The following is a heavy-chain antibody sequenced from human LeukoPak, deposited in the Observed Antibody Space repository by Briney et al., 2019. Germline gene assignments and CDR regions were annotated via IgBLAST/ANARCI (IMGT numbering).Heavy chain of an antibody. D-gene: IGHD1-26*01. CDR3: ARGVGAWPIDY. CDR1: GGSISSSSYY. CDR2: IYYSGST. Sequence: PSETLSLTCTVSGGSISSSSYYWGWIRQPPGKGLEWIGSIYYSGSTYYNPSLKSRVTISVDTSKNQFSLKLSSVTAADTAVYYCARGVGAWPIDYWGQGTLVTVSS. V-gene: IGHV4-39*01. J-gene: IGHJ4*02.